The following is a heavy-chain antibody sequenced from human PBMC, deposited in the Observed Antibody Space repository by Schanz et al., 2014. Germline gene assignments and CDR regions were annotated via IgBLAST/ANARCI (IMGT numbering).Heavy chain of an antibody. CDR2: MNPNSGTT. Sequence: QVQLVQSGSELKKPGASVKVSCKASGYTLTNFDINWVRQAPGQGLEWMGWMNPNSGTTGYAQKFQGRVTMTRNTSTSTVYMELRSLTSDDSAVYYCARDRDQWDGNYLDYWGQGTLVTVSS. D-gene: IGHD1-26*01. J-gene: IGHJ4*02. V-gene: IGHV1-8*01. CDR3: ARDRDQWDGNYLDY. CDR1: GYTLTNFD.